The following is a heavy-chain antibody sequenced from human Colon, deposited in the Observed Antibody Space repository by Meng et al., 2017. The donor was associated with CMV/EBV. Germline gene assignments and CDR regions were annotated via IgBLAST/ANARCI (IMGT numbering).Heavy chain of an antibody. Sequence: GESLKISCAVSGFSFITYGMNWVRQGPGKGLEWVSTIRASGGSTYYADSVKGRFTISRDNSKNTLYLQMNSLRAEDTAVYYCAKGGYTSYFDYWGQGTLVTVSS. CDR2: IRASGGST. V-gene: IGHV3-23*01. D-gene: IGHD6-19*01. CDR3: AKGGYTSYFDY. J-gene: IGHJ4*02. CDR1: GFSFITYG.